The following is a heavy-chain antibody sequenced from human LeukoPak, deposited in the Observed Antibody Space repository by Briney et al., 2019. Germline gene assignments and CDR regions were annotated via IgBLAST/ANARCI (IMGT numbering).Heavy chain of an antibody. CDR1: GYTFTSYG. CDR3: ARDLNPFFLVTVTTVDGPGPS. J-gene: IGHJ4*02. Sequence: EASVTVSCTASGYTFTSYGISWVRQAPGQGLEWMGWISAYNGNTNYAQKLQGRVIMTTDTSTSTAYMELRSLRSDDTAVYYCARDLNPFFLVTVTTVDGPGPSWGQGTLVTVSS. CDR2: ISAYNGNT. V-gene: IGHV1-18*01. D-gene: IGHD4-17*01.